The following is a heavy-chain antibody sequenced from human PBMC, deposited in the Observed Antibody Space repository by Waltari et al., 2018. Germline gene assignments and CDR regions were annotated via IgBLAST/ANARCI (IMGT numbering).Heavy chain of an antibody. Sequence: EVQLLESGGGLVQPGGSLRLSCAASGFTFSSYPMSWVRRAPGRGLEWVSAISGSGGSTYYADSVKGRFTISRDNSKNTLYLQMNSLRAEDTAVYYCAKGSVDTAMVPVHYFDYWGQGTLVTVSS. J-gene: IGHJ4*02. CDR1: GFTFSSYP. V-gene: IGHV3-23*01. CDR2: ISGSGGST. D-gene: IGHD5-18*01. CDR3: AKGSVDTAMVPVHYFDY.